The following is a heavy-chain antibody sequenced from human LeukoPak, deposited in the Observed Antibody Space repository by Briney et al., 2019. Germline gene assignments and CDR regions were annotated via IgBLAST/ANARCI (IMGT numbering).Heavy chain of an antibody. CDR3: AKDPFDQMLPENWFDP. J-gene: IGHJ5*02. Sequence: ASVKVSCKASGYTFADYYIHWVRQAPGQGLEWVGWMNPNSGDTNYARSFQGRVTMTRDTSISTAYMELSRLRFDDTAVYYCAKDPFDQMLPENWFDPWGQGTLVTVSS. V-gene: IGHV1-2*02. CDR2: MNPNSGDT. D-gene: IGHD2-2*01. CDR1: GYTFADYY.